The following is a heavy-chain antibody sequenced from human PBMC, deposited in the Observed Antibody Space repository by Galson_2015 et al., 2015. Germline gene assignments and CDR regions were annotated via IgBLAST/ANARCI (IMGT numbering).Heavy chain of an antibody. J-gene: IGHJ6*03. D-gene: IGHD4-17*01. CDR2: IIPIFGTA. CDR1: GGTFSSYA. V-gene: IGHV1-69*13. CDR3: ARAPPGGERTGYMDV. Sequence: SVKVSCKASGGTFSSYAISWVRQAPGQGLEWMGGIIPIFGTANYAQKFQGRVTITADESTSTAYMELSSLRSEDTAVYYCARAPPGGERTGYMDVWGKGTTVTVSS.